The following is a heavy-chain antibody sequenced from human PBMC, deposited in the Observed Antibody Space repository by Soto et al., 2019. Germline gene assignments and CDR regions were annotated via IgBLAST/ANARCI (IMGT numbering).Heavy chain of an antibody. CDR3: TTIVAGTGY. J-gene: IGHJ4*02. V-gene: IGHV3-15*01. D-gene: IGHD6-19*01. Sequence: EVHLVESGGGLVKPGGSLRLSCAASGFGFADGWRSWVRQAPGKGLEWVGRVKSKTSGGTTDYNAPVEGRFTISRDDSKNTLYLQMNSLKSEDTAVYYCTTIVAGTGYWGQGTLVSVSS. CDR1: GFGFADGW. CDR2: VKSKTSGGTT.